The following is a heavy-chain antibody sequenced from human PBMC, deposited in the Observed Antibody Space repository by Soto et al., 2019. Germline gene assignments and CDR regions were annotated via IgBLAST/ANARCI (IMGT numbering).Heavy chain of an antibody. CDR3: AKDRGYYGSGSSDAFDI. CDR2: ISGSGGST. D-gene: IGHD3-10*01. Sequence: GGSLRLSCAASGFTFSSYAMSWVRQAPGTGLEWVSVISGSGGSTFYADSVKGRFTISRDNSKNTLYLQMNSLRAEDTAVYYCAKDRGYYGSGSSDAFDIWGQGTMVTVSS. CDR1: GFTFSSYA. V-gene: IGHV3-23*01. J-gene: IGHJ3*02.